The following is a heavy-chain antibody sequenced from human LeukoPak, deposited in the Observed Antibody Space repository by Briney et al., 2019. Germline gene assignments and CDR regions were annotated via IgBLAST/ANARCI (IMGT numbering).Heavy chain of an antibody. D-gene: IGHD6-6*01. CDR1: GGSISSYY. CDR2: IYYSGST. J-gene: IGHJ5*02. V-gene: IGHV4-59*08. CDR3: ARGGSSSPYNWFDP. Sequence: SETLSLTCTVSGGSISSYYWSWIRQPPGKGLEWIGYIYYSGSTYYNPSLKSRVTISVDTSKNQFSLKLSSVTAADTAVYYCARGGSSSPYNWFDPWGQGTLVTVSS.